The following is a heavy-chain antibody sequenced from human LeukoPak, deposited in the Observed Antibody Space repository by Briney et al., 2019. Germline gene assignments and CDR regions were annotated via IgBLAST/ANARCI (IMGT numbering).Heavy chain of an antibody. V-gene: IGHV4-59*01. Sequence: SETLSLTCTVSGGSISSYYWSWIRQPPGKGLEWIGYIYYGGSTNYNPSLKSRVTISVDTSKNQFSLKLSSVTAADTAVYYCAREIRFWSGYPNDAFDIWGQGTMVTVSS. CDR2: IYYGGST. CDR1: GGSISSYY. D-gene: IGHD3-3*01. J-gene: IGHJ3*02. CDR3: AREIRFWSGYPNDAFDI.